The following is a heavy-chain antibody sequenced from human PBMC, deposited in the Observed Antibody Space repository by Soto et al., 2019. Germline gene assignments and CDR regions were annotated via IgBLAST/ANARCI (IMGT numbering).Heavy chain of an antibody. CDR2: LDQGGGEK. J-gene: IGHJ5*02. Sequence: SGGSLRLSCAASEFSFSDYCMAWVRQAPGKGLEWVANLDQGGGEKHYVDSVKGRFTISRDNAKNSLYLQMNSLRAEDTAVYYCARVRYFDWLLSSWFDPWGQGTLVTVS. D-gene: IGHD3-9*01. V-gene: IGHV3-7*05. CDR3: ARVRYFDWLLSSWFDP. CDR1: EFSFSDYC.